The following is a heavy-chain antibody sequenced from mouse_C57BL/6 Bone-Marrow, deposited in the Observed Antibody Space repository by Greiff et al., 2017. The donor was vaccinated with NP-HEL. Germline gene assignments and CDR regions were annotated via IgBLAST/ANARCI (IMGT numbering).Heavy chain of an antibody. CDR3: TRWWGSGYFDY. V-gene: IGHV1-15*01. Sequence: VKLQESGAELVRPGASVTLSCKASGYTFTDYEMHWVKQTPVHGLEWIGAIDPETGGTAYNQKFKGKAILTADKSSSTAYMELRSLTSEDSAVYYCTRWWGSGYFDYWGQGTTLTVSS. CDR1: GYTFTDYE. D-gene: IGHD1-1*02. J-gene: IGHJ2*01. CDR2: IDPETGGT.